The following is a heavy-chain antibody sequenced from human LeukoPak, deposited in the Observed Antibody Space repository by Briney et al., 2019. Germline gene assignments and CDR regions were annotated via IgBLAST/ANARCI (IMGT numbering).Heavy chain of an antibody. Sequence: PGRSLRLSCAASGFTFTNYGMHWVRQAPGKGLEWVAVISYDAKNKYYVDSVKGRFTISRDNSKNTLYLQMNSLRVEGTAVYYCAAPGYTGGWPASWPPGYFQDWGQGTLVTVSS. D-gene: IGHD5-12*01. V-gene: IGHV3-30*03. CDR1: GFTFTNYG. CDR3: AAPGYTGGWPASWPPGYFQD. CDR2: ISYDAKNK. J-gene: IGHJ1*01.